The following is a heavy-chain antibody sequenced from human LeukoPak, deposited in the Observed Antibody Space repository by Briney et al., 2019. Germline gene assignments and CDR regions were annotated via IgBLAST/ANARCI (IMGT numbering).Heavy chain of an antibody. D-gene: IGHD2-2*03. V-gene: IGHV4-39*07. Sequence: SETLSLTCAVTGDSVITPAYCWGWIRQPPGKGLEWIGSVYYTGVTLYDAYFQSRVTISMDMSRNQFSLNLASVTAADTAVYYSAREPWIENYPDYFDIWGQGILVTVSS. CDR2: VYYTGVT. J-gene: IGHJ4*02. CDR1: GDSVITPAYC. CDR3: AREPWIENYPDYFDI.